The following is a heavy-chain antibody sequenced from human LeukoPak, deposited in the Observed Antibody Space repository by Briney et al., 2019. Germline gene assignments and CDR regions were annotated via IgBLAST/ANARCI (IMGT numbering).Heavy chain of an antibody. D-gene: IGHD3-22*01. V-gene: IGHV4-59*01. CDR2: IYYSGST. Sequence: SETLSLTCTVSGGSISSYYWSWLRQPPGKGLEWIGYIYYSGSTNYNPSLKSRVTISVDTSKNQFSLKLSSVTAADTAVYYCARARPYDSSGYRPLWRAFDIWGQGTMVTVSS. J-gene: IGHJ3*02. CDR1: GGSISSYY. CDR3: ARARPYDSSGYRPLWRAFDI.